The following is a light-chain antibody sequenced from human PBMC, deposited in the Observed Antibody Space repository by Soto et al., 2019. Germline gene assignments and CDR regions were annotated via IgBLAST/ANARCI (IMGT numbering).Light chain of an antibody. CDR1: SXNIGAGYD. CDR2: GNN. CDR3: QSYETGLGGYV. Sequence: QSVLAQPPSVSGAPGQRFTISCTGGSXNIGAGYDVQWYQQLPGTAPRLLIYGNNNRPSGVPERFSGSNSGTSASLAISGLQAEDELDYYCQSYETGLGGYVFGTGTKVTVL. J-gene: IGLJ1*01. V-gene: IGLV1-40*01.